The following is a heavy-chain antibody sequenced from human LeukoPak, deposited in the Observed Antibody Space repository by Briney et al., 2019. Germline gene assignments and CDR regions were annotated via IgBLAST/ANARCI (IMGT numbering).Heavy chain of an antibody. CDR1: GGSISSDDYY. CDR2: IFYSGST. Sequence: SQTLSLTCTVSGGSISSDDYYWSWIRQPPGKGLEWIGYIFYSGSTYYNPSLKSRVTISVDTSKNQFSLKLSSVAAADTAVYYCARGLLRLYFEYWGQGTLVTVSS. J-gene: IGHJ4*02. V-gene: IGHV4-30-4*08. D-gene: IGHD3-22*01. CDR3: ARGLLRLYFEY.